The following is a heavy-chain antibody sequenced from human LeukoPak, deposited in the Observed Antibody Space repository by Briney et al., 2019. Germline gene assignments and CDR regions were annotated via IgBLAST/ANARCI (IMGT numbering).Heavy chain of an antibody. Sequence: SETLSLTCGVSGGSIRTTSYYWGWIRQPPGRGLEWIGTIYFTGSTYHNPSLKSRVTMSVDLSKNEFSLNLSSVTAADTAVYYCARGGSYWDIWGQGSLVTVST. V-gene: IGHV4-39*07. CDR1: GGSIRTTSYY. CDR3: ARGGSYWDI. CDR2: IYFTGST. J-gene: IGHJ4*02. D-gene: IGHD3-10*01.